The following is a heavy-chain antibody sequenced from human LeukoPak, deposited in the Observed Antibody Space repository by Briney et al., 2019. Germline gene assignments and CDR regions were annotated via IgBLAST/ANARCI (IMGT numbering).Heavy chain of an antibody. D-gene: IGHD3-3*01. J-gene: IGHJ5*02. V-gene: IGHV4-4*07. Sequence: SETLSLTCTVSGGSISSYYWSWIRQPAGKGLEWIGHIYTSGSTNYNPSLKSRITMSVDTSKNQFSLKLSSVTAADTAVYYCARDYDPRSSKNWFDPWGQGTLVTVSS. CDR3: ARDYDPRSSKNWFDP. CDR2: IYTSGST. CDR1: GGSISSYY.